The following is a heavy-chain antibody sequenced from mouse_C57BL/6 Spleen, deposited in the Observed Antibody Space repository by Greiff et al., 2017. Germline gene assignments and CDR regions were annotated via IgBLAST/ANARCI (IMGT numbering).Heavy chain of an antibody. J-gene: IGHJ1*03. CDR2: ISYSGST. V-gene: IGHV3-8*01. Sequence: EVKLMESGPGLAKPSPSLSLTCSVSGYSITSDYWNWIRQFPGHKLEYIGYISYSGSTSYNPSLKSRSSITADTSKNQYSRQVNSVTTEDTAAYFGARHYGSSFWYFDVWGTGTTVTVSS. CDR3: ARHYGSSFWYFDV. CDR1: GYSITSDY. D-gene: IGHD1-1*01.